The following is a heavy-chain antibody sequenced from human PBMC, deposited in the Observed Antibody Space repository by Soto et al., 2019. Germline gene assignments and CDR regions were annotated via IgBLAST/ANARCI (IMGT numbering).Heavy chain of an antibody. Sequence: QVQLVQSGAEVKKPGSSVKVSCKASGGTFSSYAISWVRQAPGQGLEWMGGIIPICGTANYAQKFQGRVTSTAAESTSTAYMALSSLRSEDTAVYYCAREDRRDGYNGFDYWGQGTMVTVSS. CDR1: GGTFSSYA. D-gene: IGHD5-12*01. V-gene: IGHV1-69*01. J-gene: IGHJ4*02. CDR3: AREDRRDGYNGFDY. CDR2: IIPICGTA.